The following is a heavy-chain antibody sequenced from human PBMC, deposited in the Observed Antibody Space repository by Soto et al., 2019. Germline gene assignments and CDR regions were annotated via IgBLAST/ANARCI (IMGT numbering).Heavy chain of an antibody. CDR1: SGSISSSNW. D-gene: IGHD5-12*01. Sequence: PSETLSLTCAVSSGSISSSNWWSWVRQPPGKGLEWIGEIYHSGSTNYNPSLKSRVTISVDKSKNQFSLKLSSVTAADTAVYYCARDNSVGYAYFDYWGQGTLVTVSS. CDR2: IYHSGST. V-gene: IGHV4-4*02. J-gene: IGHJ4*02. CDR3: ARDNSVGYAYFDY.